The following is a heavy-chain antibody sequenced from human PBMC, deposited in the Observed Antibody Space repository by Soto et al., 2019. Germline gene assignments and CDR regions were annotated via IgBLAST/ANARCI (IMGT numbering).Heavy chain of an antibody. D-gene: IGHD6-13*01. CDR1: GFTFSSYA. J-gene: IGHJ4*02. CDR2: ISYDGSNK. V-gene: IGHV3-30-3*01. Sequence: QVQLVESGGGVVQPGRSLRLSCAASGFTFSSYAMHWVRQAPGKGLEWVAVISYDGSNKYYADSVKGRFTISRDNSKNTLYLQMNSLRAEDTAVYYCARDPKRIAAAGRGPRDSRGEKSFDYWGQGTLVTVSS. CDR3: ARDPKRIAAAGRGPRDSRGEKSFDY.